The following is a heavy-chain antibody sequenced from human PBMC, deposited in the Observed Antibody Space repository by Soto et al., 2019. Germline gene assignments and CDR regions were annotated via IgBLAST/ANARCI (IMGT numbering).Heavy chain of an antibody. CDR2: TYFGSKWFS. CDR3: GRESMAGWVDY. D-gene: IGHD6-19*01. CDR1: GDSVSSNSAV. V-gene: IGHV6-1*01. Sequence: SQTLSLTCAISGDSVSSNSAVWNWIRQSPSRGLEWLGRTYFGSKWFSDYAVSVKSRITINPDTSKNQFSLQLNSVTPEDTAVYYCGRESMAGWVDYWGQGALVTVSS. J-gene: IGHJ4*02.